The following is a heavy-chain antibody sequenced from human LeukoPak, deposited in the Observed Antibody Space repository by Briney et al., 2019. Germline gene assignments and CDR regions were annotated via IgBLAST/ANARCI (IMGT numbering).Heavy chain of an antibody. CDR3: ARVRDYYYDTTTYYYFDY. D-gene: IGHD3-22*01. Sequence: ASVKVSCKASGYTFTSYGIIWVRQAPGQGLEWMGWISGYNGNTNYAQKLQGRVTMTTDTSTSTAYMELRSLRSDDTAVFYCARVRDYYYDTTTYYYFDYWGQGTLVTVSS. V-gene: IGHV1-18*01. CDR2: ISGYNGNT. J-gene: IGHJ4*02. CDR1: GYTFTSYG.